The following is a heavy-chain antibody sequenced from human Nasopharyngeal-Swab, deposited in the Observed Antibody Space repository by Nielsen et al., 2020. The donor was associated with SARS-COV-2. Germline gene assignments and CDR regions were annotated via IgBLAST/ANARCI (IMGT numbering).Heavy chain of an antibody. J-gene: IGHJ4*02. D-gene: IGHD3-10*01. CDR2: INPNSGGT. CDR1: GYTFTGYY. V-gene: IGHV1-2*06. CDR3: ARHLWFGELGDY. Sequence: ASVKVSCKASGYTFTGYYMHWVRQAPGQGLEWMGRINPNSGGTNYAQKFQGRVTMTRDTSISTAYMELSRLRSDDTAVYYCARHLWFGELGDYWGQGTLVTVSS.